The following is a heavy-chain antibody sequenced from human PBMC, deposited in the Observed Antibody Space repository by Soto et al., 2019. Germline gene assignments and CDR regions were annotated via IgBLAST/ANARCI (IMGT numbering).Heavy chain of an antibody. CDR2: IYYSGST. D-gene: IGHD3-22*01. CDR1: GGSISSYY. CDR3: ARVWTYYYDSSGYYAYFDY. Sequence: SETLSLTCTVSGGSISSYYWSWIRQPPGKGLEWIGYIYYSGSTNYNPSLKSRVTISVDTSKNQFSLKLSSVTAADTAVYYCARVWTYYYDSSGYYAYFDYWGQGTLVTVSS. V-gene: IGHV4-59*01. J-gene: IGHJ4*02.